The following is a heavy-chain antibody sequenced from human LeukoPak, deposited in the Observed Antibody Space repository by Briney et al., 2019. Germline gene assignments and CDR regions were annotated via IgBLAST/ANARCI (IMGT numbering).Heavy chain of an antibody. CDR1: GFKLNNYG. J-gene: IGHJ4*02. CDR2: ISSSSSYI. V-gene: IGHV3-21*01. CDR3: ARTRDGY. Sequence: GGSLRLSCAASGFKLNNYGMNWVRQAPGKGLEWVSSISSSSSYIYYADSVKGRFTISRDNAKNSLYLQMNSLRAEDTAVYYCARTRDGYWGQGTLVTVSS.